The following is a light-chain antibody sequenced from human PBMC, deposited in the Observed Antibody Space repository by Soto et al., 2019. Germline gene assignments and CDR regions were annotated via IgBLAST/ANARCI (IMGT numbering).Light chain of an antibody. CDR1: QSVDSY. CDR3: QQYSDLPMT. CDR2: GAS. Sequence: EMVLTQSPGTLSLSPGERATLSCRASQSVDSYLAWYKQKPGQAPRLLIYGASRRATGIPDRVSGSASGTEFTLTISRLEPEDFEVYFCQQYSDLPMTFGQGTRLEIK. J-gene: IGKJ5*01. V-gene: IGKV3-20*01.